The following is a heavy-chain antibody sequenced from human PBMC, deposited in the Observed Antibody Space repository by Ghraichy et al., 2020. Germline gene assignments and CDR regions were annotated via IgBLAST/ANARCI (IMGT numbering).Heavy chain of an antibody. Sequence: SETLSLTCTVSGGSISSSNYYWSWIRQPPGKGLEWIGSVYSSGTTYYNPSLKSRVTVSGDTSNNQFSLNLRSVNAADTAVYYCARTRHFTRIGVIISFDMWGQGTMVTVSS. CDR2: VYSSGTT. CDR1: GGSISSSNYY. D-gene: IGHD3-22*01. J-gene: IGHJ3*02. V-gene: IGHV4-39*01. CDR3: ARTRHFTRIGVIISFDM.